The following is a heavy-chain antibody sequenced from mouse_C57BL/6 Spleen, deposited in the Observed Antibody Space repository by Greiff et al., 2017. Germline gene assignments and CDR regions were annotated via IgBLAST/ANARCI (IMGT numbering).Heavy chain of an antibody. CDR2: ISSGSSTI. V-gene: IGHV5-17*01. D-gene: IGHD2-5*01. CDR1: GFTFSDYG. Sequence: EVKLMESGGGLVKPGGSLKLSCAASGFTFSDYGMHWVRQAPEKGLEWVAYISSGSSTIYYADTVKGRFTISRDNAKNTLFLQMTSLRSEDTAMYYCARPYYSNYEDAMDYWGQGTSVTGSS. CDR3: ARPYYSNYEDAMDY. J-gene: IGHJ4*01.